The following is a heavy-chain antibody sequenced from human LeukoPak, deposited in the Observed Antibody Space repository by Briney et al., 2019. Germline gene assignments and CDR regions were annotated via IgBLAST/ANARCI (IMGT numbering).Heavy chain of an antibody. Sequence: SETLSLTCTVSGGSISSYYWSWIRQPPGKGLEWIGYIYCSGSTNYNPSLKSRVTISVDTSKNQFSLKLSSVTAADTAVYYCARDFGRYDFWSGYPDGGNWFDPWGQGTLVTVSS. CDR1: GGSISSYY. D-gene: IGHD3-3*01. J-gene: IGHJ5*02. CDR2: IYCSGST. CDR3: ARDFGRYDFWSGYPDGGNWFDP. V-gene: IGHV4-59*01.